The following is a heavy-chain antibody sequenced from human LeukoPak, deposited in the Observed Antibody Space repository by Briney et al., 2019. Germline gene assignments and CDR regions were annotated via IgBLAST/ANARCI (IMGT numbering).Heavy chain of an antibody. CDR3: AGKLRLGELSLGYYYYYMDV. CDR2: IHYSGGA. V-gene: IGHV4-59*02. CDR1: GGSVTTYH. J-gene: IGHJ6*03. D-gene: IGHD3-16*02. Sequence: SETLSLTCAVSGGSVTTYHWTWIRQPPGKGLEWIGHIHYSGGADYNPSLKSRVSMSLDTSKNHFSLRLTSVTAADTGVYYCAGKLRLGELSLGYYYYYMDVWGKGTTVTVSS.